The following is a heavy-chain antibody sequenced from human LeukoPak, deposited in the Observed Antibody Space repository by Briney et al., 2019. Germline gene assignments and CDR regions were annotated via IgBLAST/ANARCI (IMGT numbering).Heavy chain of an antibody. CDR3: ARDALRLGELSLSFDY. CDR1: GYTFTSYG. Sequence: ASVKVSCKASGYTFTSYGISWVRQAPGQGLEWMGWISAYNGNTNYAQKLQGRVTMTTDTSTSTVYMELSSLRSEDTAVYYCARDALRLGELSLSFDYWGQGTLVTVSS. CDR2: ISAYNGNT. D-gene: IGHD3-16*02. J-gene: IGHJ4*02. V-gene: IGHV1-18*01.